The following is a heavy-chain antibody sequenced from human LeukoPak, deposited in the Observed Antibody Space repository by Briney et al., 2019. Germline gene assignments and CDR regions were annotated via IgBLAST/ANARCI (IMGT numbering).Heavy chain of an antibody. D-gene: IGHD1-26*01. CDR2: ISAYNGNT. J-gene: IGHJ3*02. CDR1: GGTFTSYG. V-gene: IGHV1-18*01. CDR3: TRDRFRGYSGSQGPLDAFDI. Sequence: ASVKVSCKASGGTFTSYGISWVRQAPGQGLEWMGWISAYNGNTNYAQKLQGRVTMTTDTSTSTAYMELRSLRSDDTAVYYCTRDRFRGYSGSQGPLDAFDIWGQGTMVTVSS.